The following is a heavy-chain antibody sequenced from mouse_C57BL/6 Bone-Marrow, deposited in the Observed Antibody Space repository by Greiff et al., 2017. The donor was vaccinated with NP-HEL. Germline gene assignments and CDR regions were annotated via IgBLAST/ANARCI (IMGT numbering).Heavy chain of an antibody. J-gene: IGHJ1*03. CDR3: ASLLLPFDV. D-gene: IGHD1-1*01. CDR1: GFTFSSYG. CDR2: ISSGGSYT. Sequence: EVQLQESGGDLVKPGGSLKLSCAASGFTFSSYGMSWVRQTPDKRLEWVATISSGGSYTYYPDSVKGRFTISRDNAKNTLYLQMSSLKSEDTAMYYCASLLLPFDVWGTGTTVTVSS. V-gene: IGHV5-6*01.